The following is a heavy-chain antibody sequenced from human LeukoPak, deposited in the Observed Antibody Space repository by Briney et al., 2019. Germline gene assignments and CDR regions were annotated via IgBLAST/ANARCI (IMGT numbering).Heavy chain of an antibody. Sequence: GASVKVSCKASGYTFTSYGISWVRQAPGQGLEWMGWISAYNGNTNYAQKLQGRVTMTTDTSTSTAYMELSWLRSGDTAMYYCARHSGTYPLDYWGQGTQVIVSS. CDR3: ARHSGTYPLDY. CDR2: ISAYNGNT. D-gene: IGHD1-26*01. CDR1: GYTFTSYG. V-gene: IGHV1-18*01. J-gene: IGHJ4*02.